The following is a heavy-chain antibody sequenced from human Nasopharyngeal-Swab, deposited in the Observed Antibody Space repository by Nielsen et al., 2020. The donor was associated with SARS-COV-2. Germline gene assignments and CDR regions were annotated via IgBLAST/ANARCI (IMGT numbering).Heavy chain of an antibody. V-gene: IGHV3-21*01. CDR2: ISSSSSDI. J-gene: IGHJ6*02. D-gene: IGHD2-15*01. CDR3: ARGYCSSGSCYAKHYGMDV. Sequence: LKISCVDSGFRDYSMNWVRQAPGKGLEWVSSISSSSSDIYYADSVKGRFTISRDSAKNSLYLQMNNLRAEDTAVNYCARGYCSSGSCYAKHYGMDVWGQGTTVTVSS. CDR1: GFRDYS.